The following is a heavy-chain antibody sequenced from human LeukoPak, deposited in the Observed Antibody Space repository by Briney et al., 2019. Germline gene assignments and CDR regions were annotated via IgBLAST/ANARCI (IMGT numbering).Heavy chain of an antibody. V-gene: IGHV3-23*01. D-gene: IGHD3-22*01. CDR3: AREGEDYYDSSGRPLDY. CDR2: ISGSGGNT. CDR1: GFIFTNYA. Sequence: PGGSLRLSCAASGFIFTNYAMSWVRQAPGKGLEWVSAISGSGGNTYYADSVKGRFTISRDNSKNTMYLQMNSLRAEDTAVYYCAREGEDYYDSSGRPLDYWGQGTLVTVSS. J-gene: IGHJ4*02.